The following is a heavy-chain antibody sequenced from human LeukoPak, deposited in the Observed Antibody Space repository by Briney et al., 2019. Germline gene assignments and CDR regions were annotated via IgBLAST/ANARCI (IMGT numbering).Heavy chain of an antibody. CDR3: ARAQPVYYVMDV. J-gene: IGHJ6*02. CDR1: GGSFSGYY. V-gene: IGHV4-34*01. D-gene: IGHD1-1*01. CDR2: INHSGST. Sequence: SETLSLTCAVYGGSFSGYYWSWIRQPPGKGLEWIGEINHSGSTNYNPSLKSRVTISVDTSKNQFSLKLSSVTAADTAVYYCARAQPVYYVMDVWGQGTTVTVSS.